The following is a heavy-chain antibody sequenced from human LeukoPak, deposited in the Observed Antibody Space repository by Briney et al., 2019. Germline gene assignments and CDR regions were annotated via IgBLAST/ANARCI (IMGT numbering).Heavy chain of an antibody. V-gene: IGHV3-15*01. CDR1: GFTFSSSA. CDR3: TTGNFGPY. J-gene: IGHJ4*02. D-gene: IGHD3-10*01. CDR2: IKRKTEGGTT. Sequence: GGSLRLSCAASGFTFSSSAMSWVRQAPGKGLEWVGRIKRKTEGGTTDYVAPVKGRFIISRDDSKNTLYLQMNSPKTEDTAFYYCTTGNFGPYWGQGTLVTVSS.